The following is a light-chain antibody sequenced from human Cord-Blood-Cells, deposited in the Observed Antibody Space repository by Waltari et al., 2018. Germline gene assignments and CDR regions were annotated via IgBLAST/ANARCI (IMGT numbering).Light chain of an antibody. V-gene: IGKV3-15*01. CDR3: QQYNNWPPIT. J-gene: IGKJ5*01. CDR2: GAS. Sequence: EIVMTQSPATLSVSPGERATLSCRASQSVSSNLAWYQQTPGQAPRLLIYGASTTATGSPARFSGSGSGTEFTLTISSLQSEDFAVYYCQQYNNWPPITFGQGTRLEIK. CDR1: QSVSSN.